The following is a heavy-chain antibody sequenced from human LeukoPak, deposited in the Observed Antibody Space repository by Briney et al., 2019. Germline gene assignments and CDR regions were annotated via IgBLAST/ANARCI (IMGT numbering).Heavy chain of an antibody. CDR1: GYTFTSYG. CDR2: ISAYNGNT. CDR3: ARVGPHPDRGIRGGIVVVPAAIGLFY. Sequence: GASVKVSCKASGYTFTSYGISWVRQAPGQGLERMGWISAYNGNTNYAQKLQGRVTMTTDTSTSTAYMELRSLRSDDTAVYYCARVGPHPDRGIRGGIVVVPAAIGLFYWGQGTLVTVSS. J-gene: IGHJ4*02. D-gene: IGHD2-2*02. V-gene: IGHV1-18*04.